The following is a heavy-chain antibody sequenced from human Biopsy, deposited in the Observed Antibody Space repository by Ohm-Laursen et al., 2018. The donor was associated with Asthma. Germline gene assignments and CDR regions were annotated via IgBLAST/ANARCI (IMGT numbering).Heavy chain of an antibody. CDR2: IYYSGIT. D-gene: IGHD5-18*01. Sequence: GTLSLTCTVSGGSISSRSYYWGWIRQPPGKGLEWIGSIYYSGITRYNPSLKGRVTISVDTSKNYFSLKLSSVTAADTAVYFCARGQGRGIQLWSLDPWGQGILVTVSS. CDR1: GGSISSRSYY. V-gene: IGHV4-39*02. J-gene: IGHJ5*02. CDR3: ARGQGRGIQLWSLDP.